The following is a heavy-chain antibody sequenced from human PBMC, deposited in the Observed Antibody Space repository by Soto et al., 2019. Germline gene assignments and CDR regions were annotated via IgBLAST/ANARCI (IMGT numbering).Heavy chain of an antibody. Sequence: QLQLQESGPGLVKPSETLSLTCTVSGGSISSSSHYWGWIRQPPGKGLEWIGSIYYSGSTSYNPYLKSRVTISVDTSKNQFSLKLSSVTAADTAVYYCARRGSGSYSDYWGQGTLVTVSS. CDR1: GGSISSSSHY. CDR2: IYYSGST. D-gene: IGHD3-10*01. V-gene: IGHV4-39*01. CDR3: ARRGSGSYSDY. J-gene: IGHJ4*02.